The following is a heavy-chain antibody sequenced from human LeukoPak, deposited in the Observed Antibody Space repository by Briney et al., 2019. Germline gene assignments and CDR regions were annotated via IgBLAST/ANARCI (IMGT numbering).Heavy chain of an antibody. J-gene: IGHJ4*02. CDR1: GFTFDDYA. Sequence: GGSLRLSCAASGFTFDDYAMHWVRQAPGKGLGWVSGISWNSGSIGYADSVKGRFTISRDNAKNSLYLQMNSLRAEDTALYYCAKASLEYSSSSSLDYWGQGTLVTVSS. V-gene: IGHV3-9*01. CDR2: ISWNSGSI. D-gene: IGHD6-6*01. CDR3: AKASLEYSSSSSLDY.